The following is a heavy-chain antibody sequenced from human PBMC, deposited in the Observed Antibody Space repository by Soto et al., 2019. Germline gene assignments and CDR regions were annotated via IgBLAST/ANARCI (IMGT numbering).Heavy chain of an antibody. CDR3: ARIQEYYYGMDV. CDR1: GGTFSSHA. Sequence: GASVKVSCKASGGTFSSHAISWVRQAPGQGLEWMGGIIPIFGTANYAQKFQGRVTITADESTSTAYMELSSLRSEDTAVYYCARIQEYYYGMDVWGQGTTVTVSS. CDR2: IIPIFGTA. V-gene: IGHV1-69*13. J-gene: IGHJ6*02.